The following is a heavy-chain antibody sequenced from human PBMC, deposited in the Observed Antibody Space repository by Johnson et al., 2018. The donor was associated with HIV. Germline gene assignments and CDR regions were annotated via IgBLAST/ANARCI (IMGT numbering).Heavy chain of an antibody. V-gene: IGHV3-64*01. J-gene: IGHJ3*02. CDR2: ISSNGGST. Sequence: VQLVESGGGLVQPGGSLRLSCAASGITFSSYAMHWVRQAPGKGLEYVSAISSNGGSTYYANSVKGRFTISRDNSKNTLYLQMGSLRAEDMAVYYCARDEPTDDAFDIWGQGTMVTVSS. CDR1: GITFSSYA. CDR3: ARDEPTDDAFDI.